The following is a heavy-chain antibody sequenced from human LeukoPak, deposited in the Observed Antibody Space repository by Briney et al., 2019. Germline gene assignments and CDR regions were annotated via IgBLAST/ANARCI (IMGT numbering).Heavy chain of an antibody. Sequence: GGSLRLSCAASEFTFSNYWMHWVRQAPGKGLVWDSNISPDGRTTNYADSGKGLFTISRDNAKNTLYLQMNSLRVEDTAVYYCAGYYSGSSGYVHYWGQGTLVTVSS. D-gene: IGHD3-22*01. J-gene: IGHJ4*02. CDR3: AGYYSGSSGYVHY. CDR2: ISPDGRTT. CDR1: EFTFSNYW. V-gene: IGHV3-74*01.